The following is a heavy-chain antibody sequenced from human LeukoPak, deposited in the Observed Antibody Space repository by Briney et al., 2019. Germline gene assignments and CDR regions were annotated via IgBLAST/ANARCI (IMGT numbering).Heavy chain of an antibody. Sequence: KPSETLSLTCTVSGGSISSSSYYWGWIRQPPGKGLEWIGSIYYSGSTYYNPSLKSRVTISVDTSKNQFSLKLSSVTAADTAVYYCARKLRGSPGAFDIWGQGTMVTVSS. J-gene: IGHJ3*02. CDR1: GGSISSSSYY. CDR3: ARKLRGSPGAFDI. D-gene: IGHD3-16*01. CDR2: IYYSGST. V-gene: IGHV4-39*07.